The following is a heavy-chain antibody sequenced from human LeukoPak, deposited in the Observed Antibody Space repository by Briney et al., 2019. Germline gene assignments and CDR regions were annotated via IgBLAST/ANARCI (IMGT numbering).Heavy chain of an antibody. CDR2: ISSSGSTI. CDR3: ARLELEAIDY. J-gene: IGHJ4*02. D-gene: IGHD1-7*01. Sequence: PGGSLRLSRAASGFTFSSYEMNWVRQAPGKGLEWVSYISSSGSTIYYADSVKGRFTISRDNSKNTLYLQMNSLRAEDTAVYYCARLELEAIDYWGQGTLVTVSS. V-gene: IGHV3-48*03. CDR1: GFTFSSYE.